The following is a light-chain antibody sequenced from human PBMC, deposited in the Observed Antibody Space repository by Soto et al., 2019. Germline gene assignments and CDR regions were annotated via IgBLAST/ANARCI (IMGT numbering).Light chain of an antibody. CDR1: QSVSSN. Sequence: EVGMTQSPATLSVSPGERSTLSCRASQSVSSNLAWYQQKPGQAPRLLIYDASNRATGIPARFSGSGSVTDFTLTISRLEPEDFAVYYCQQYGGSPVTFGQGTKVDIK. CDR3: QQYGGSPVT. CDR2: DAS. V-gene: IGKV3D-15*01. J-gene: IGKJ1*01.